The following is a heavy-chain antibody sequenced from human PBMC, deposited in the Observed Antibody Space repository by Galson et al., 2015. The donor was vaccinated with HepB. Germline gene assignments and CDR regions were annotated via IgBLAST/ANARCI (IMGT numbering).Heavy chain of an antibody. CDR2: ISAYNGNT. V-gene: IGHV1-18*01. Sequence: SVKVSCKASGYTFTSYGISWVRQAPGQGLEWMGWISAYNGNTNYAQKLQGRVTMTTDTSTSTAYMELRSLRSDDTAVYYCARDPELYGSGSYFGGYNWNDVYYYYGMDVWGQGTTVTVSS. D-gene: IGHD3-10*01. CDR3: ARDPELYGSGSYFGGYNWNDVYYYYGMDV. J-gene: IGHJ6*02. CDR1: GYTFTSYG.